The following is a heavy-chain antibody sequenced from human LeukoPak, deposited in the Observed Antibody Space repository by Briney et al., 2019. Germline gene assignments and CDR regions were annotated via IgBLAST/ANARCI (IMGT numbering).Heavy chain of an antibody. D-gene: IGHD2-15*01. Sequence: GGSLRLSCAASGFTFSSYSMNWVRQAPGKGLEWVSSISSSSSYIYYADSVKGRFTISRDNAKNSLYLQMNSLRAEDTAVYYCAREEDCSGGSCYAPRWSYYYYGMDVWAKGPRSPSP. CDR1: GFTFSSYS. J-gene: IGHJ6*02. CDR2: ISSSSSYI. V-gene: IGHV3-21*01. CDR3: AREEDCSGGSCYAPRWSYYYYGMDV.